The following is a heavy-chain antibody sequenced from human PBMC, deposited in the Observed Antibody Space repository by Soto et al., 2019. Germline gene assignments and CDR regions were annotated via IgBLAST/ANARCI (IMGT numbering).Heavy chain of an antibody. CDR3: AGYAAYYYCYGMDV. Sequence: QVQLVQSGAEVKKPGSSVKVSCKASGGTFSSYTITWVRQAPGQGLEWMGRIIPILGIANYAQKFQGRVTITADKSTRTAYMEQRSLRSEDTAVYYCAGYAAYYYCYGMDVWGPGTTVNGSS. V-gene: IGHV1-69*02. J-gene: IGHJ6*02. D-gene: IGHD1-1*01. CDR2: IIPILGIA. CDR1: GGTFSSYT.